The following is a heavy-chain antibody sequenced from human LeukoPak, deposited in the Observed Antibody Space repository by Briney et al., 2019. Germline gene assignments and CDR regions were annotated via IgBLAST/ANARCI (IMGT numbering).Heavy chain of an antibody. CDR3: AKDAKIIVVVPAATDY. D-gene: IGHD2-2*01. V-gene: IGHV3-30*18. CDR2: ISHDGNNK. Sequence: GGSLRLSCAASGFTFTNYAMHWVRQAPGKGLEWVALISHDGNNKYYADSVKGRFTISRDNSKNTLYLQMNSLRAEDTAVYYCAKDAKIIVVVPAATDYWGQGTLVTVSS. J-gene: IGHJ4*02. CDR1: GFTFTNYA.